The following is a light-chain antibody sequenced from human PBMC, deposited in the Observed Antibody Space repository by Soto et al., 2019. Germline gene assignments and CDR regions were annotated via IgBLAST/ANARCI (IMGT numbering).Light chain of an antibody. CDR2: DAS. J-gene: IGKJ2*01. Sequence: DAQMTQSPSSLSESVGDSVTITCRASQSIGNYLDWYQHKPGKAPKLLIYDASSLQSGVPSRFSGSGSGTDFTLTISSLQPEDFATYYCQESHSTFGQGTKLEIK. V-gene: IGKV1-39*01. CDR1: QSIGNY. CDR3: QESHST.